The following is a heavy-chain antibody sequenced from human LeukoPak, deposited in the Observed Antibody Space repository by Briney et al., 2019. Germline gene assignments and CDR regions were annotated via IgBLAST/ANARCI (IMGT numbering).Heavy chain of an antibody. CDR3: ARDLTAHGGSWYQTVFDY. J-gene: IGHJ4*02. Sequence: GASVKVSCMASGYTFTSYYMHWVRQAPGQGLEWMGWISAYNGNTNYAQKLQGRVTMTTDTSTSTAYMELRSLRSDDTAVYYCARDLTAHGGSWYQTVFDYWGQGTLVTVSS. D-gene: IGHD6-13*01. CDR1: GYTFTSYY. V-gene: IGHV1-18*04. CDR2: ISAYNGNT.